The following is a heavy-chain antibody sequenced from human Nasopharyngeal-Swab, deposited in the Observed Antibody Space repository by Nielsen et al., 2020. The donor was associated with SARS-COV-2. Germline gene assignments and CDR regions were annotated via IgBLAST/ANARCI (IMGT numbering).Heavy chain of an antibody. CDR3: ARGSSSIWFGELLSPLDY. J-gene: IGHJ4*02. Sequence: GGSLRLSCAASGFTFSSYSMNWVRQAPGKGLEWVSSISSSSSTIYYADSVNGRFTISRDNAKKSLYLQMNSLRDEDTAVYYCARGSSSIWFGELLSPLDYWGQGTLVTVSS. CDR1: GFTFSSYS. CDR2: ISSSSSTI. D-gene: IGHD3-10*01. V-gene: IGHV3-48*02.